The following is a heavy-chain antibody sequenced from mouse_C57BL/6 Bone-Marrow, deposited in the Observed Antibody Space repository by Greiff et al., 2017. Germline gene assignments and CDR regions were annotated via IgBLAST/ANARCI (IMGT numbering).Heavy chain of an antibody. CDR3: ARTLLYGSSFAY. D-gene: IGHD1-1*01. Sequence: VKLMESGPGLVQPSQSLSITCTVSGFSLTSYGVHWVRQSPGKGLEWLGVIWSGGSTDYNAAFISRLSISKDNSKSQVFFKMNSLQADDTAIYYCARTLLYGSSFAYWGQGTLVTVSA. CDR2: IWSGGST. CDR1: GFSLTSYG. V-gene: IGHV2-2*01. J-gene: IGHJ3*01.